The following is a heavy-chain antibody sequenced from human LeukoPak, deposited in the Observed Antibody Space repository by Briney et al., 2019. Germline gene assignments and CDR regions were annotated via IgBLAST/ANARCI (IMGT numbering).Heavy chain of an antibody. CDR1: GGSFGGYY. J-gene: IGHJ5*02. Sequence: SETLSLTCAVYGGSFGGYYWSWIRQPPGKGLEWIGEINHSGSTNYNPSLKSRVTISVNTSKNQFSLKLSSVTAADTAVYYCARGGGLRYFDWLLYGFDPWGQGTLVTVSS. V-gene: IGHV4-34*01. CDR3: ARGGGLRYFDWLLYGFDP. CDR2: INHSGST. D-gene: IGHD3-9*01.